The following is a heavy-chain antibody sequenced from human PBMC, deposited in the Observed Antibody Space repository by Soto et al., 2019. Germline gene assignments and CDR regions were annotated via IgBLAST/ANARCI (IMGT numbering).Heavy chain of an antibody. CDR2: ISWNSGSI. Sequence: GGSLRLSCAASGFTFDDYAMHWVRQAPGKGLEWVSGISWNSGSIGYADSVKGRFTISRDNAKNSLYLQMNSLRAEDTALYYCAKALNSVDIVATALDVWGKGTTVTVSS. D-gene: IGHD5-12*01. CDR1: GFTFDDYA. J-gene: IGHJ6*04. V-gene: IGHV3-9*01. CDR3: AKALNSVDIVATALDV.